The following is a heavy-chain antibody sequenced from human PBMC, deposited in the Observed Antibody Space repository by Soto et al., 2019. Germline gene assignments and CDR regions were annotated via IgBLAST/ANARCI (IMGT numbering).Heavy chain of an antibody. J-gene: IGHJ4*02. CDR3: VRQLPFSRVPLASFDY. CDR1: GYTFTSYG. CDR2: ISAYNGNT. D-gene: IGHD2-2*01. Sequence: QVQLVQSGAEVKKPGASVKVSCKASGYTFTSYGISWVRQAPGQGLEWMGWISAYNGNTNYAQKLQGRVTMTTDTSTSTADMELRSLRSDDTAVYYCVRQLPFSRVPLASFDYWGQGTLVTVSS. V-gene: IGHV1-18*01.